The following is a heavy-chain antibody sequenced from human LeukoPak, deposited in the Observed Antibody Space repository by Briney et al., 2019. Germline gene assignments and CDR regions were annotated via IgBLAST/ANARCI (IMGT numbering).Heavy chain of an antibody. V-gene: IGHV1-18*01. CDR3: AREGAVTVDY. CDR1: GYTFTSDG. J-gene: IGHJ4*02. D-gene: IGHD4-17*01. CDR2: ISAYNGNT. Sequence: ASVSVSCKASGYTFTSDGIRGVRQAPGQGREWMGWISAYNGNTNYAQKPQRTVTLTPDTSPTTAYMELRSLRSDDTALYYCAREGAVTVDYWGQGTLVTVSS.